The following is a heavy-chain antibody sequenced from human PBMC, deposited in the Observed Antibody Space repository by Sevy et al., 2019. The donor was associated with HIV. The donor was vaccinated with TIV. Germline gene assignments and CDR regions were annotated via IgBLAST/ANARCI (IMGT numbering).Heavy chain of an antibody. Sequence: GGSLRLSCGASGFTLSTYWLNWVRQAPGKGLEWVANIKEGGSEKYYVDSVKGRFTLSRDNAKNSVSLQMNSLRVEDTAVDYCAREGPLVDTARIPWGMDVWGQGTTVTVSS. J-gene: IGHJ6*02. V-gene: IGHV3-7*01. CDR3: AREGPLVDTARIPWGMDV. CDR1: GFTLSTYW. CDR2: IKEGGSEK. D-gene: IGHD5-18*01.